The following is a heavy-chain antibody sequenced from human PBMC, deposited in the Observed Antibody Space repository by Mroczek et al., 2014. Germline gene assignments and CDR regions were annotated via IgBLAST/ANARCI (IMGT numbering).Heavy chain of an antibody. D-gene: IGHD3-3*01. Sequence: QVQLQHGAAGLLKPSETLSLTCAVYGGSFSGYYWSWIRQPPGKGLEWIGEINHSGSTNYNPSLKSRVTISVDTSKNQFSLKLSSVTAADTAVYYCALHYDFWSGYYGGMDVWGQGTTVTVSS. CDR2: INHSGST. CDR3: ALHYDFWSGYYGGMDV. J-gene: IGHJ6*02. CDR1: GGSFSGYY. V-gene: IGHV4-34*01.